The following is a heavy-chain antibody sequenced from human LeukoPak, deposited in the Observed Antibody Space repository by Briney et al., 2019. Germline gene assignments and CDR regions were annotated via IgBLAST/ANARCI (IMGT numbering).Heavy chain of an antibody. V-gene: IGHV3-21*04. J-gene: IGHJ4*02. Sequence: PGGPLRLSCAASGFTFSSYNMYWVRQAPGKGLEWVSSISSSSSYIYYADSVKGRFTISRDNAKNSLYLQMNSLRAEDTAVYYCAKDPLRIAAAGVYWGQGTLVTVSS. D-gene: IGHD6-13*01. CDR1: GFTFSSYN. CDR2: ISSSSSYI. CDR3: AKDPLRIAAAGVY.